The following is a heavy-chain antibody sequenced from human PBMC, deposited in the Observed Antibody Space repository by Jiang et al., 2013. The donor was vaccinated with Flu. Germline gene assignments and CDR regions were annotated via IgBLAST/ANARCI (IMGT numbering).Heavy chain of an antibody. V-gene: IGHV4-39*01. J-gene: IGHJ4*02. CDR2: IYYSGST. CDR1: GGSISSSSYY. CDR3: ARQGFAYYFDY. Sequence: GPGLVKPSETLSLTCTVSGGSISSSSYYWGWIRQPPGKGLEWIGSIYYSGSTYYNPSLKSRVTISVDTSKNQFSLKLSSVTAADTAVYYCARQGFAYYFDYWGQGNPGHRLL.